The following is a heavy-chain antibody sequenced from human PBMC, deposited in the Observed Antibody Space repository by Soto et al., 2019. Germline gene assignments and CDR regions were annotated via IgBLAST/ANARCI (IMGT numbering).Heavy chain of an antibody. Sequence: QVKLVQSGTEVKKPGASIKVSCKASGYSFATSGMSWVRQAPGQGLEWMGWIRAYNGNTNYDQNRQDRVTMTTDTSTSTDYLEVRNLRSDDTAVYYCARAGQYYDASGYANWGQGTLVTVSS. J-gene: IGHJ4*02. CDR2: IRAYNGNT. CDR3: ARAGQYYDASGYAN. V-gene: IGHV1-18*01. CDR1: GYSFATSG. D-gene: IGHD3-22*01.